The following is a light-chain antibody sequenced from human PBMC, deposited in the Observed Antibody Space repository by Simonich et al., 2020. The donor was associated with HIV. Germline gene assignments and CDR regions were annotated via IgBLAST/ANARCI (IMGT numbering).Light chain of an antibody. CDR3: QQYSSTPMYT. J-gene: IGKJ2*01. V-gene: IGKV4-1*01. Sequence: DIVMTQSPDSLAVSLGERATINCKASQSVLYSSNNKNYLAWYQQKPGQPPKLPIYWASTRESGVPDRFSGSGSGTDFTLTISSLQAEDVAVYYCQQYSSTPMYTFGQGTKLEIK. CDR2: WAS. CDR1: QSVLYSSNNKNY.